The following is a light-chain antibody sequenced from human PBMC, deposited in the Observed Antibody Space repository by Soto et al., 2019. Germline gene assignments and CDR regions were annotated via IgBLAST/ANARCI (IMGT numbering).Light chain of an antibody. V-gene: IGKV1-13*02. CDR1: QGVSSA. J-gene: IGKJ4*01. CDR2: DAS. Sequence: AMQLTQSPSSLSASVGDKITITCRASQGVSSALAWYQQKPGKAPKLLIYDASSLESGVPSRFSGSGSGTDFTLTISSLQPDDFATYYCQQFDSYPLTFGGGTKVDIK. CDR3: QQFDSYPLT.